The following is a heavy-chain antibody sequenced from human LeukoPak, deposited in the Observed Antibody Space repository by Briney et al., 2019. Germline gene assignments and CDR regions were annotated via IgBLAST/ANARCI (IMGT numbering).Heavy chain of an antibody. J-gene: IGHJ2*01. CDR3: ARDRMHTEVAPRYFDL. Sequence: GGSLRLSCAASGFTFSSYSMNWVRQAPGKGLEWVSYISSSSSTIYYADSVKGRFTISRDNAKNSLYLQMNSLRAEDTAVYYCARDRMHTEVAPRYFDLWGRGTLVTVSS. V-gene: IGHV3-48*04. CDR1: GFTFSSYS. CDR2: ISSSSSTI. D-gene: IGHD1-14*01.